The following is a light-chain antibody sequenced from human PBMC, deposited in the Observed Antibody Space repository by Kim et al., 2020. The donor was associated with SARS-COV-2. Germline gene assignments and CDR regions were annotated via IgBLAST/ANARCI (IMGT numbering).Light chain of an antibody. CDR2: NNS. CDR3: ATWDDSVTGPL. J-gene: IGLJ2*01. CDR1: GSNIGDNY. V-gene: IGLV1-47*02. Sequence: ELTQPPSASGTPGQRVTISCSGSGSNIGDNYVHWYQQVSGTAPKLLIYNNSQRPSSVPDRFSGSKSGTSASLAISGLRSDDEAEYYCATWDDSVTGPLFGGGTQLTVL.